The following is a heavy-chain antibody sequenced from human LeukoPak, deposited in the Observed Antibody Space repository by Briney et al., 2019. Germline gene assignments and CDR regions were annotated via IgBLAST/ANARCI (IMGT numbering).Heavy chain of an antibody. J-gene: IGHJ4*02. CDR3: AKDGHIVVVPAAGDYFDY. CDR1: GFTFSSYG. Sequence: GGSLRLSCAASGFTFSSYGMHWVRQAPGKGLEWVAFIRYDGSNKYYADSVKGRFTISRDNSKNTLYLQMNSLRAEDTAVYYCAKDGHIVVVPAAGDYFDYWGQGTLVTVSS. CDR2: IRYDGSNK. V-gene: IGHV3-30*02. D-gene: IGHD2-2*01.